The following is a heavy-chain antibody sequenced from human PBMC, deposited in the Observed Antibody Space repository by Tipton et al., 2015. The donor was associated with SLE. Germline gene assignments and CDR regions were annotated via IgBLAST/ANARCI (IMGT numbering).Heavy chain of an antibody. J-gene: IGHJ5*02. CDR3: ARARAGVILWLGWFDP. V-gene: IGHV4-34*01. D-gene: IGHD3-10*01. CDR1: GGSFRGHY. Sequence: GLVKPSETLSLTCDVDGGSFRGHYWSWIRQFPGKGLEWIGDVNHNSNTNYNPSLKSRVNISLDTSKKQFSLTLSSVTAADTAIYYCARARAGVILWLGWFDPWGQGTLVTVSS. CDR2: VNHNSNT.